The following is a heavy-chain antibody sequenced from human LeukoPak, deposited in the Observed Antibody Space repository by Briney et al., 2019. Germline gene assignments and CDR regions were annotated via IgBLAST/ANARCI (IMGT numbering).Heavy chain of an antibody. CDR2: ISYDGSNK. D-gene: IGHD2-2*02. V-gene: IGHV3-30*18. J-gene: IGHJ6*02. Sequence: GGSPRLSCAASGFTFSSYGMHWVRQAPGKGLEWVAVISYDGSNKYYADSVKGRFTISRDNSKNTLYLQMNSLRAEDTAVYYCAKALSPYPYAMDVWGQGTTVTVSS. CDR1: GFTFSSYG. CDR3: AKALSPYPYAMDV.